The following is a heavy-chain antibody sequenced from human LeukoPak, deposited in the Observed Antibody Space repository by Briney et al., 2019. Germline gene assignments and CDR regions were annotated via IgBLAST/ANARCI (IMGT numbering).Heavy chain of an antibody. D-gene: IGHD2-2*01. CDR3: ARERGYCSSTSCFYYYYGMDV. CDR1: GYTFTSYG. V-gene: IGHV1-18*01. Sequence: ASEKVSCKASGYTFTSYGISWVRQAPGQGLEWMGWISAYNGNTNYAQKLQGRVTMTTDTSTSTAYMELRSLRSDDTAVYYCARERGYCSSTSCFYYYYGMDVWGQGTTVTVSS. CDR2: ISAYNGNT. J-gene: IGHJ6*02.